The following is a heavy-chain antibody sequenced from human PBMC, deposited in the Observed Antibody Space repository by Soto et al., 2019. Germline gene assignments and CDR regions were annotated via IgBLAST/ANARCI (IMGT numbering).Heavy chain of an antibody. J-gene: IGHJ4*02. Sequence: QVQLVESGGDLVKPGGSLRLSCAASGFPFSDYYMSWIRQAPGKGLEWVSSIGGSSSYTNNADSVKGRFTISRDNAKNSLYLQMNSLRAEDTAVYYCARRRPTGYYNSWGQGTLVTVSA. V-gene: IGHV3-11*05. D-gene: IGHD3-9*01. CDR3: ARRRPTGYYNS. CDR2: IGGSSSYT. CDR1: GFPFSDYY.